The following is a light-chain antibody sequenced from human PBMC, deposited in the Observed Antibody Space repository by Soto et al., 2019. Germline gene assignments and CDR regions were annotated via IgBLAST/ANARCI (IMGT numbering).Light chain of an antibody. CDR2: EVT. CDR1: SSDVGAYNY. CDR3: TSYAGSNIWV. Sequence: QSALTQPPSASGSPGQSVTISCTGTSSDVGAYNYVSWYQQYPGEAPKLMIYEVTKRPSGVPDRFSGSKSDKTASLTVSGLQPEDEADYYCTSYAGSNIWVFGGGTKLTVL. V-gene: IGLV2-8*01. J-gene: IGLJ3*02.